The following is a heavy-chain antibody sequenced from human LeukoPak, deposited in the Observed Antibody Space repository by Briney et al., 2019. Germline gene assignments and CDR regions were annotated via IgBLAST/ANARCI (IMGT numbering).Heavy chain of an antibody. D-gene: IGHD2-2*01. CDR3: AGLSDGVVPADKYYFDY. V-gene: IGHV5-51*01. CDR2: IYPGDSDT. J-gene: IGHJ4*02. CDR1: GYSFTSYW. Sequence: GESLKISCKGSGYSFTSYWIGWVRQMPGKGLEWMGIIYPGDSDTRYSPSFQGQVTISADKSISTAYLQWSSLKASDTAMYYCAGLSDGVVPADKYYFDYWGQGTLVTVSS.